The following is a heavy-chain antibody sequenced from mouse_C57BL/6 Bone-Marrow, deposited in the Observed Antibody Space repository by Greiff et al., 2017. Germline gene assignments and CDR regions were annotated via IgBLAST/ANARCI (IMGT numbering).Heavy chain of an antibody. D-gene: IGHD1-1*01. Sequence: VQLKESGAELVRPGASVKLSCTASGFNIKDDYLHWVKQRPEQGLEWIGWIDPENGDTEYASKFQGKATITADTSSNTAYLHLSSLTSEDTAVYYCTTVVHYWGQVTTLTVSS. CDR3: TTVVHY. J-gene: IGHJ2*01. CDR1: GFNIKDDY. V-gene: IGHV14-4*01. CDR2: IDPENGDT.